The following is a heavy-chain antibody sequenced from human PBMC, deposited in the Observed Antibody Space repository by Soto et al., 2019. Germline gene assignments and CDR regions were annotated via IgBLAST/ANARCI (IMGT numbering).Heavy chain of an antibody. CDR3: ARERSSGWCDY. Sequence: SETLSLTCTVSGGSISSDYWSWIRQSPGKGLEWIGYSYHSGSTNYNPSLKSRVTISVDTSKNQFSLKLSSVTAADTAVYYCARERSSGWCDYRGQGTLVTVSS. CDR1: GGSISSDY. D-gene: IGHD6-19*01. J-gene: IGHJ4*02. CDR2: SYHSGST. V-gene: IGHV4-59*01.